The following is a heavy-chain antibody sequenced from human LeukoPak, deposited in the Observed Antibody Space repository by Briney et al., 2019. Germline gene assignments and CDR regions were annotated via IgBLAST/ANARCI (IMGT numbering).Heavy chain of an antibody. CDR1: GYRFTTYR. D-gene: IGHD2-15*01. Sequence: GGSLKISFQGSGYRFTTYRIGWVRPVPGKGMEWMWIIHLEDSDTRYRPSFQGQVTISADKPIRTAHLQWSSLKAWNSRMFFCARKELYISCPDYWGQRTLGTASS. CDR3: ARKELYISCPDY. CDR2: IHLEDSDT. V-gene: IGHV5-51*04. J-gene: IGHJ4*02.